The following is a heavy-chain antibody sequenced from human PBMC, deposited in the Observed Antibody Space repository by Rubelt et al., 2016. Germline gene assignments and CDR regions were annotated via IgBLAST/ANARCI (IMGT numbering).Heavy chain of an antibody. Sequence: EVQLLDSGGGLVQPGGSLNLSCSASGFTFSSYAMSWVRQAPGQGLEWVSGFGGSGDNTYHADSVKGRFTISRDNSENTLHLQMNSLRAEDTAVYYCAKVWWAQRGFDYWGQGALVTVSS. D-gene: IGHD2-21*01. CDR2: FGGSGDNT. CDR3: AKVWWAQRGFDY. J-gene: IGHJ4*02. V-gene: IGHV3-23*01. CDR1: GFTFSSYA.